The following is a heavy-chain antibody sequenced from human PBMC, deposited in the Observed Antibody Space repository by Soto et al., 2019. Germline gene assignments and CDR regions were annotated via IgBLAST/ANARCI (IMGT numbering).Heavy chain of an antibody. CDR2: MNPNSGDT. CDR1: GYTFINYD. V-gene: IGHV1-8*01. Sequence: QVQLVQSGAEVKKPGASVKVSCKASGYTFINYDINWVRQATGQGLEWIGWMNPNSGDTGYAQKFQGRVTMTRDTSISTAYMELGSLRSDDTAVYYCARGDGSYYGSGSYFDSWGQGTLVTVSS. CDR3: ARGDGSYYGSGSYFDS. J-gene: IGHJ5*01. D-gene: IGHD3-10*01.